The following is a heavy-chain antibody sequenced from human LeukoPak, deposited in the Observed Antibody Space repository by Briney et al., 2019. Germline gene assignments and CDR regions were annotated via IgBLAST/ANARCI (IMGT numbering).Heavy chain of an antibody. Sequence: PTGGSLRLSCAASGFTFSSYAMHWVRQAPGKGLEWVAVISYDGSNKYYADSVKGRFTISRDNSKNTLYLQMNSLRAEDTAVYYCARDARRHDFWSGYYHDYWGQGTLVTVSS. CDR3: ARDARRHDFWSGYYHDY. D-gene: IGHD3-3*01. J-gene: IGHJ4*02. V-gene: IGHV3-30-3*01. CDR1: GFTFSSYA. CDR2: ISYDGSNK.